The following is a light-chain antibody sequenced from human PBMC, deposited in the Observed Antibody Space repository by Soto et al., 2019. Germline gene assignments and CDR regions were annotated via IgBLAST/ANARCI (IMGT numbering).Light chain of an antibody. CDR1: SSDVGGYNY. V-gene: IGLV2-14*01. CDR3: SSYTRSSIDYV. J-gene: IGLJ1*01. CDR2: EVS. Sequence: QSALTQPASVSGSRGQSITISCTGTSSDVGGYNYVSWYQQHPGKATKLMIYEVSNRPSGVSNRFSGSKSGNTASLTISGLQAEDEADYYCSSYTRSSIDYVVGTGTKLTV.